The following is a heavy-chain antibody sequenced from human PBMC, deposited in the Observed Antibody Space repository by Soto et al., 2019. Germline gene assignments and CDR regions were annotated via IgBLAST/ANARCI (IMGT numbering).Heavy chain of an antibody. D-gene: IGHD6-13*01. CDR3: ASMGNEQQLDSDY. Sequence: QVQLVESGGGVVQPGRSLRLSCAASGFTFSSYGMHWVRQAPGKGLVWVAVIWYDGSNKYYADSVKGRFTISRDNSKNTLYLQMNSLRAEDTAVYYCASMGNEQQLDSDYWGQGTLVTVSS. J-gene: IGHJ4*02. CDR1: GFTFSSYG. V-gene: IGHV3-33*01. CDR2: IWYDGSNK.